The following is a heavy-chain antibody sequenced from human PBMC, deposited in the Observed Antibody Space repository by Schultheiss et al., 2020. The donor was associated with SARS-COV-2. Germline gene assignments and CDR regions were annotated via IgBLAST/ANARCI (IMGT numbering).Heavy chain of an antibody. CDR1: GFTFSSYS. V-gene: IGHV3-30*03. CDR3: ARNAARLITRAQFDY. D-gene: IGHD6-6*01. CDR2: ISFDGNNK. Sequence: GESLKISCAASGFTFSSYSMNWVRQAPGKGLEWVAVISFDGNNKYYGDSVKGRFTISRDNSKNTLYLQMNSLRAEDTAVYYCARNAARLITRAQFDYWGQGTLVTVSS. J-gene: IGHJ4*02.